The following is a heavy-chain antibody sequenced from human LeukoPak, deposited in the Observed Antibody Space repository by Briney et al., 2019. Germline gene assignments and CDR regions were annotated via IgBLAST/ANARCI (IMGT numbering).Heavy chain of an antibody. CDR3: AKWGDYDVLTGYYVSDY. CDR1: GFTFSNYA. CDR2: ITGSGGNT. D-gene: IGHD3-9*01. J-gene: IGHJ4*02. V-gene: IGHV3-23*01. Sequence: GGSLRLSCVASGFTFSNYAMSWVRQAPGQGLDWVSAITGSGGNTYYADSVKGRFTISRDNSKNTVFLQMNSLRAEDTAVYYCAKWGDYDVLTGYYVSDYWGQGTLVTVSS.